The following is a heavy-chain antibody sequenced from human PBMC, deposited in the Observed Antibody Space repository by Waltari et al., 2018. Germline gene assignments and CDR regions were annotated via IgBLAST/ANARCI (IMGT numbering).Heavy chain of an antibody. V-gene: IGHV4-59*01. D-gene: IGHD3-22*01. CDR3: ARADPYYYDSSGYFPN. CDR2: IYYSGST. J-gene: IGHJ4*02. CDR1: GGSISSYY. Sequence: QVQLQESGPGLVKPSETLSLTCTVSGGSISSYYWSWIRQPPGKGLEWIGYIYYSGSTNSNPSLKSRVTISVDTSKNQVSLKLSSVTAADTAVYYCARADPYYYDSSGYFPNWGQGTLVTVSS.